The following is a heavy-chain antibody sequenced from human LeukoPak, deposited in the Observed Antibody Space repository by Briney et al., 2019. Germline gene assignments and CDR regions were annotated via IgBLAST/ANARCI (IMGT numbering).Heavy chain of an antibody. CDR2: INPNSGGT. V-gene: IGHV1-2*02. CDR1: GYTFTGYY. CDR3: ARDRGIQLWLWFSYNWFDP. D-gene: IGHD5-18*01. J-gene: IGHJ5*02. Sequence: ASVKVSCKASGYTFTGYYMHWVRQAPGQGLEWMGWINPNSGGTNYAQKFQGRVTMTRDTSISTAYMELSRLRSDDTAVYYCARDRGIQLWLWFSYNWFDPWGQGTLVTVSS.